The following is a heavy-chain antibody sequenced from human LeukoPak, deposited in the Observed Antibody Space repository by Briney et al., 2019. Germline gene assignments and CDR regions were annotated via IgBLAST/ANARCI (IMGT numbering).Heavy chain of an antibody. CDR1: GGSISSYY. D-gene: IGHD3-10*01. J-gene: IGHJ3*02. Sequence: SETLSLTCTVSGGSISSYYWSWIRQPPGKELEWIGYIYYSGSTNYNPSLKSRVTISVDTSKNQFSLKLSSVTAAGTAVYYCAREITMVRGLGVDAFDIWGQGTMVTVSS. CDR2: IYYSGST. V-gene: IGHV4-59*01. CDR3: AREITMVRGLGVDAFDI.